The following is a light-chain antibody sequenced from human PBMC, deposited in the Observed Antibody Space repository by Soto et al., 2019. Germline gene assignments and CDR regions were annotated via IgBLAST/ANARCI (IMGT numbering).Light chain of an antibody. V-gene: IGKV1-5*03. CDR1: QSISSW. CDR3: QQYNSSPT. CDR2: KAS. J-gene: IGKJ1*01. Sequence: DIQMTQSPSTLSAALGDSVTITCRASQSISSWLAWYQQKPGKAPKLLIYKASSLESGVPSRFSGSGSGTEFTLTISSLQPDDFATYYCQQYNSSPTFGQGTKVEIK.